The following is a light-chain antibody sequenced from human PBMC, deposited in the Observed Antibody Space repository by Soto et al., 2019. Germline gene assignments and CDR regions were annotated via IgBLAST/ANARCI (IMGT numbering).Light chain of an antibody. Sequence: VLTQPPSASGSPGQSVTISCAGTSSDVGGYNFVSWYQQHPGKVPKLMIYEVIKRPSGVPDRFSGSKSGNTASLTVSGLHAEDEADYYCSSYSGSDNFVVFGGGTKLTVL. CDR3: SSYSGSDNFVV. CDR2: EVI. CDR1: SSDVGGYNF. V-gene: IGLV2-8*01. J-gene: IGLJ2*01.